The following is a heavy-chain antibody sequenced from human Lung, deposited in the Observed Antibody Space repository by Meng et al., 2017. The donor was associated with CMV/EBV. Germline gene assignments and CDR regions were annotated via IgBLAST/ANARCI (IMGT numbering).Heavy chain of an antibody. CDR1: GGTFSSYA. V-gene: IGHV1-69*10. J-gene: IGHJ6*02. D-gene: IGHD6-13*01. CDR3: ARDRGGWQHQLVRYYYGMDV. CDR2: VIPILGIA. Sequence: SXXVSXKASGGTFSSYAISWVRQAPGQGLEWMGGVIPILGIANYAQKFQCRVTITADKSTSTAYMELSSLRSEDTAVYYCARDRGGWQHQLVRYYYGMDVWGQGXTVTVSS.